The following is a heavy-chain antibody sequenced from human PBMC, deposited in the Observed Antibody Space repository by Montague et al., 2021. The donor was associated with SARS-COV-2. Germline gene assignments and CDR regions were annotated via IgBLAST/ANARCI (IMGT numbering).Heavy chain of an antibody. V-gene: IGHV4-59*01. Sequence: SETLSLTCTVSGGSISSYYWRWIRQPPGKRVEWIGYNYYRGSTNYNPSFKSRVTISVDTSKNQFSLKMSSVTAADTAVYYCARGSGWMGNAFDSWGQGTMVTVSS. D-gene: IGHD6-19*01. J-gene: IGHJ3*02. CDR2: NYYRGST. CDR1: GGSISSYY. CDR3: ARGSGWMGNAFDS.